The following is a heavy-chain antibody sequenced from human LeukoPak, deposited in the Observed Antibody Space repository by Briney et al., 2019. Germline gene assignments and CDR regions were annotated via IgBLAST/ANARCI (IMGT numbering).Heavy chain of an antibody. CDR2: INPNSGGT. J-gene: IGHJ4*02. D-gene: IGHD3-9*01. Sequence: ASVKVSCKASGYTFTGYYMHWVRQAPGQGVEWMGWINPNSGGTNYAQKFQGRVTMTRDTSISTAYMELSRLRSDDTAVYYCARGVSLTGPGGHLDYWGQGTLVTVSS. CDR1: GYTFTGYY. CDR3: ARGVSLTGPGGHLDY. V-gene: IGHV1-2*02.